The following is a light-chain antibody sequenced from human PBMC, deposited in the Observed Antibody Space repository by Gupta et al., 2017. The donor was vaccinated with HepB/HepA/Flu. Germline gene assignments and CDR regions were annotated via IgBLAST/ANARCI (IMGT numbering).Light chain of an antibody. V-gene: IGLV1-47*02. CDR3: AAWDNSLSAYV. Sequence: QPVLPQPPSASGTPGPPVAIACSESSPLVGRDNVYWYRQLPGTAPKLLIYNDYRRPSGVPDRFSGSKSGTSASLAISGLRSEDEADYYCAAWDNSLSAYVFGTGTWVTVL. CDR2: NDY. CDR1: SPLVGRDN. J-gene: IGLJ1*01.